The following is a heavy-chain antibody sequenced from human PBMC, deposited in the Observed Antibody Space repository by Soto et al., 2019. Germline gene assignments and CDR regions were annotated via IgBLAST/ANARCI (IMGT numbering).Heavy chain of an antibody. J-gene: IGHJ5*02. CDR1: GYIFTSYA. Sequence: ASVKVSCKASGYIFTSYAMHWVRQAPGQRLEWMGWINAGNGNTKYSQKFQGRVTITRDTSASTAYMELSSLRSEDTAVYYCARGFAGPWGWFDPWGQGTLVTVSS. CDR2: INAGNGNT. D-gene: IGHD7-27*01. V-gene: IGHV1-3*01. CDR3: ARGFAGPWGWFDP.